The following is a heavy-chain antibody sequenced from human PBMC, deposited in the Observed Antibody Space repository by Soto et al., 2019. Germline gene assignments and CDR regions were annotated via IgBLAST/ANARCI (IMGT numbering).Heavy chain of an antibody. J-gene: IGHJ1*01. V-gene: IGHV4-31*03. Sequence: QVQLQESGPGLVKPSQTLSLTCTVSGGSVSGGVYYWNWIRQHPEKGLEWIGSIYYSGSTYYNPSLRSRVTISADTSKNQFSLKLSSVTVADTAVYYCARSSVAGAGYFQHWGQGTQVIVSS. CDR1: GGSVSGGVYY. CDR3: ARSSVAGAGYFQH. D-gene: IGHD6-19*01. CDR2: IYYSGST.